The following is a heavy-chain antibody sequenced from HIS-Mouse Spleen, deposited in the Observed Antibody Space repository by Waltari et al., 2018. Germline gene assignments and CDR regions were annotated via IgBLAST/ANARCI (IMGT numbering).Heavy chain of an antibody. V-gene: IGHV3-15*01. CDR1: GFTFSNAW. CDR3: TTRTCSSTSCYDH. D-gene: IGHD2-2*01. J-gene: IGHJ4*02. Sequence: EVQLVESGGGLVKPGGSLRLSCAASGFTFSNAWMSWVRQAPGKGRECVGRIKSKTDGGTTDYAAPVKGRFTISRDDSKNTLYLQMNSLKTEDTAVYYCTTRTCSSTSCYDHWGQGTLVTVSS. CDR2: IKSKTDGGTT.